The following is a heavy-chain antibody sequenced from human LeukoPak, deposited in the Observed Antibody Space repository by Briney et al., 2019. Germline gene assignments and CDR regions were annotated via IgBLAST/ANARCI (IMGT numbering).Heavy chain of an antibody. D-gene: IGHD4-17*01. V-gene: IGHV3-7*01. CDR3: ARDWAVTPRYFDL. Sequence: GGSLRLSCAASGFTFSTYWMSWVRQAPGKGLEWVANIKQDGSEKYYVDSVKGRFTISRDNAKNSLYLQMNSLRAEDTAVYYCARDWAVTPRYFDLWGRGTLVTVSS. J-gene: IGHJ2*01. CDR2: IKQDGSEK. CDR1: GFTFSTYW.